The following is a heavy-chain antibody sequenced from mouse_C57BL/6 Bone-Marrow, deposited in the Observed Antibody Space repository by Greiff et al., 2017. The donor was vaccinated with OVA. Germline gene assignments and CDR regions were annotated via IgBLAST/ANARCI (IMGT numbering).Heavy chain of an antibody. Sequence: EVHLVESGAELVKPGASVKLSCTASGFNIKDYYMHWVKQRTEQGLEWIGRIDPEDGETKYAPKFQGKATITADTSSNTAYLQLSSLTSEDTAVYYCARSFITTVDHWYFDVWGTGTTVTVSS. D-gene: IGHD1-1*01. V-gene: IGHV14-2*01. J-gene: IGHJ1*03. CDR1: GFNIKDYY. CDR2: IDPEDGET. CDR3: ARSFITTVDHWYFDV.